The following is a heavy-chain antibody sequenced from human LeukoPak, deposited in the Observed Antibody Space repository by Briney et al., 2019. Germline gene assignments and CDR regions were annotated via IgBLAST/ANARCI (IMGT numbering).Heavy chain of an antibody. CDR2: INPNSGGT. J-gene: IGHJ6*03. Sequence: GASVKVSCKASGYTFTGYYMHWVRQAPGQGLEWMRWINPNSGGTNCAQKFQGRVTMTRDTSISTAYMELSRLRSDDTAVYYCARGPARLWFSQIYYMDVWGKGTTVTISS. V-gene: IGHV1-2*02. CDR1: GYTFTGYY. D-gene: IGHD3-10*01. CDR3: ARGPARLWFSQIYYMDV.